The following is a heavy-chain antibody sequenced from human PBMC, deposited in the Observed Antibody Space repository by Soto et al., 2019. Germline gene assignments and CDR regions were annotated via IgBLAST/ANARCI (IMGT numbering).Heavy chain of an antibody. V-gene: IGHV3-30*18. CDR1: GFTFSSYG. Sequence: LRLSCAASGFTFSSYGMHWVRQAPGKGLEWVAVISYDGSNKYYADSVKGRFTISRDNSKNTLYLQMNSLRAEDTAVYYCAKDEAAYDFWSGYYWQYYYYGMDVWGQGTTVTVSS. D-gene: IGHD3-3*01. CDR2: ISYDGSNK. CDR3: AKDEAAYDFWSGYYWQYYYYGMDV. J-gene: IGHJ6*02.